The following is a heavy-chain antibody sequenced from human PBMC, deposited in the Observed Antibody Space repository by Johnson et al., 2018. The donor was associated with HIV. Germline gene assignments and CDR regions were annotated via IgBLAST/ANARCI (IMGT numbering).Heavy chain of an antibody. CDR1: GFTFSNAW. D-gene: IGHD2-21*01. J-gene: IGHJ3*02. CDR3: ASSQGSGEGAFDI. Sequence: VQLVESGGGVVQPGRSLRLSCAASGFTFSNAWMSWVRQAPGKGLEWVGRIKSKTDGGTTDYAAPVKGRFTISRDDSKNTLYLQMNSLRVEDTAVYYCASSQGSGEGAFDIWGQGTMVTVSS. V-gene: IGHV3-15*01. CDR2: IKSKTDGGTT.